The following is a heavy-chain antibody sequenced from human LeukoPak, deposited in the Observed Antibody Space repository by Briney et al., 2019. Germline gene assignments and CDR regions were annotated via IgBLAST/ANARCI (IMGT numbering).Heavy chain of an antibody. D-gene: IGHD1-7*01. CDR2: IFPSGGEI. V-gene: IGHV3-23*01. CDR3: ARDRDWNSGFDY. Sequence: GGSLRLSCAASGFTFSTFAMIWVRQPPGKGLEWVSSIFPSGGEIHYADSVRGRFTISRDNSKSTLSLQMNSLRAEDTAVYYCARDRDWNSGFDYWGQGTLVTVSS. CDR1: GFTFSTFA. J-gene: IGHJ4*02.